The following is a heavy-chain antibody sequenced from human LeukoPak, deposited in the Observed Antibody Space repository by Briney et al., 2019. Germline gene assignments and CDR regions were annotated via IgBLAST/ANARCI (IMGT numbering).Heavy chain of an antibody. CDR1: GFTFSRYW. CDR3: ARDVGGVVVAVSD. Sequence: GGSLRLSCAASGFTFSRYWMSWVRQAPGKGLEWVANIKQDGSERNYVDSVKGRFTISRDNAKNSLYLQTNSLRAEDMALYYCARDVGGVVVAVSDWGQGTLVTVSS. CDR2: IKQDGSER. J-gene: IGHJ4*02. V-gene: IGHV3-7*05. D-gene: IGHD2-15*01.